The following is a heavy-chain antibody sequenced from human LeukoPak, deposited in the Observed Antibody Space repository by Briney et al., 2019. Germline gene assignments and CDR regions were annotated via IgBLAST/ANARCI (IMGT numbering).Heavy chain of an antibody. V-gene: IGHV1-2*02. CDR1: GYTFTGYY. D-gene: IGHD3-22*01. J-gene: IGHJ4*02. Sequence: GASVKVSCKASGYTFTGYYIHWVRQAPGQGLEWMGCINPNSGGTKYAQRFQGRVTMTRDTSISTAYMELRSLRSDDTAVYYCARVRWYYYDSSGYADYWGQGTLVTVSS. CDR2: INPNSGGT. CDR3: ARVRWYYYDSSGYADY.